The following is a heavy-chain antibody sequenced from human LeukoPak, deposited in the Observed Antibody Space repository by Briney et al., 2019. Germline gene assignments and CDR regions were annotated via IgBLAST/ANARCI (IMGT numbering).Heavy chain of an antibody. CDR3: TGESAARSIAVADY. V-gene: IGHV3-21*06. D-gene: IGHD6-19*01. Sequence: GESLRLSCAGSGFTFRTYSMNWLRQAPGKGLEWVSSISSTSYSKYYADSVKGRFTISRDNAENSVYLQMNSLRADDTAIYYCTGESAARSIAVADYWGQGTLVTVSS. CDR1: GFTFRTYS. CDR2: ISSTSYSK. J-gene: IGHJ4*02.